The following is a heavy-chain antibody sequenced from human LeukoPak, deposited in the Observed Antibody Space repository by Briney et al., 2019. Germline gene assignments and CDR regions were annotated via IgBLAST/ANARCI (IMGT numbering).Heavy chain of an antibody. CDR3: ATGYSSGWYFYFQH. J-gene: IGHJ1*01. V-gene: IGHV3-7*01. CDR2: IKQDGSEK. Sequence: GGSLRLSCAASGFTFSGYWMNWVRQAPGKGLEWVANIKQDGSEKFCVDSVKGRFTISRDDAKNSLSLRMNSLSAEDTAVYYCATGYSSGWYFYFQHWGQGSLVSVSS. CDR1: GFTFSGYW. D-gene: IGHD6-19*01.